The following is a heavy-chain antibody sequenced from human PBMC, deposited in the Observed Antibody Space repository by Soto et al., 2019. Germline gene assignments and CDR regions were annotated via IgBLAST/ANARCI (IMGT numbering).Heavy chain of an antibody. J-gene: IGHJ6*02. Sequence: GASVTVSCKASGYTFTSYYMHWVRQAPGQGLEWMGIINPSGGSTSYAQKFQGRVTMTRDTSTSTVYMELSSLRSEDTAVYYSAREGIATRDYYYYGMDVWGQGITVTVSS. V-gene: IGHV1-46*01. D-gene: IGHD6-13*01. CDR1: GYTFTSYY. CDR2: INPSGGST. CDR3: AREGIATRDYYYYGMDV.